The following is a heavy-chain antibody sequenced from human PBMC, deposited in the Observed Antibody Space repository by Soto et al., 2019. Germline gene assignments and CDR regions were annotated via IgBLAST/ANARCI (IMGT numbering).Heavy chain of an antibody. CDR2: TYYRSRWYS. D-gene: IGHD2-15*01. CDR3: ARSEEDSDYYYYGMDV. V-gene: IGHV6-1*01. Sequence: SQTLSLTCVGSGDTVSSNSVAWNWVRQSPSRGLEWLGRTYYRSRWYSDSAVSVRSRIDINADTSKNQVSLQLNSVTPEDTAVYYCARSEEDSDYYYYGMDVWGQGTTVTVSS. CDR1: GDTVSSNSVA. J-gene: IGHJ6*02.